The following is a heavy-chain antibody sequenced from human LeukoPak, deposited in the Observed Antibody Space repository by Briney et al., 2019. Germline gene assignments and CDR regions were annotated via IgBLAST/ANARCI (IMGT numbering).Heavy chain of an antibody. CDR3: AKDVGNWYFYFDY. D-gene: IGHD2-15*01. V-gene: IGHV3-23*01. CDR2: TSASGGNT. CDR1: GFTFSSYA. Sequence: GGSLRLSCAASGFTFSSYAMSWVRQAPGKGLEWVSATSASGGNTYYADSVKGRFTVSRDNSKNTLYLQMDSLRAEDTAIYYCAKDVGNWYFYFDYWGQGTLVTVSS. J-gene: IGHJ4*02.